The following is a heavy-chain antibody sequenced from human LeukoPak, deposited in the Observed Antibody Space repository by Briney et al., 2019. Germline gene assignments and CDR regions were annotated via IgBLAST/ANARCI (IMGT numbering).Heavy chain of an antibody. CDR1: GYTFTSYY. J-gene: IGHJ6*02. CDR3: ARVWQQQLSNRPYYYYGMDV. V-gene: IGHV1-46*01. D-gene: IGHD6-13*01. Sequence: GASVKVSCKASGYTFTSYYMHWVRQAPGQGLEWMGIINPSGGSTSCAQKFQGRVTMTRDTSTSTVYMELSSLRSEDTAVYYCARVWQQQLSNRPYYYYGMDVWGQGTTVTVSS. CDR2: INPSGGST.